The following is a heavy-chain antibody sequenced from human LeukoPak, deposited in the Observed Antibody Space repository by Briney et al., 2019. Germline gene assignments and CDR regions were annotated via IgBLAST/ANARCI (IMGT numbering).Heavy chain of an antibody. Sequence: GGSLRLSCAASGFTFSNYAMNWVRQAPGKGLEWVSYISSSGSTIYYADSVKGRFTISRDNAKNSLYLQMNSLRAEDTAVYYCARAYRSSYYYGSPIDYWGQGTLVTVSS. CDR2: ISSSGSTI. CDR3: ARAYRSSYYYGSPIDY. D-gene: IGHD3-10*01. V-gene: IGHV3-48*03. J-gene: IGHJ4*02. CDR1: GFTFSNYA.